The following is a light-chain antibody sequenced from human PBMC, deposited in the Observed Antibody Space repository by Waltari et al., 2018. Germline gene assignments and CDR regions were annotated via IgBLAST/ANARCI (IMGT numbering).Light chain of an antibody. V-gene: IGKV4-1*01. CDR1: QSLLLSSYNKNF. CDR2: WAS. J-gene: IGKJ1*01. CDR3: QQYYDVPPT. Sequence: DIVMTQSPDSLDVSLGERATISCMSSQSLLLSSYNKNFLAWYQQKPGQSPKLLIYWASTRESGVPDRFVGSGSETDFTLTISSLQAEDVAVYYCQQYYDVPPTFGQGTKVEIK.